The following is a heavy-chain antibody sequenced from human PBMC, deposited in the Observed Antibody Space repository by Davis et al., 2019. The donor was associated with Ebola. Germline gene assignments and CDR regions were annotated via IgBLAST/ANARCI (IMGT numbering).Heavy chain of an antibody. CDR2: IYYSGST. Sequence: PSETLSLTCTVSGGSISRGGSYWTWIRQHPGKGLEWIGYIYYSGSTCYKPSLKSRVTISLDTSKNQFSLNLYSVTAADTAVYYCARHRNYFDYWGQGTLVTVTS. V-gene: IGHV4-31*03. D-gene: IGHD1-14*01. CDR1: GGSISRGGSY. J-gene: IGHJ4*02. CDR3: ARHRNYFDY.